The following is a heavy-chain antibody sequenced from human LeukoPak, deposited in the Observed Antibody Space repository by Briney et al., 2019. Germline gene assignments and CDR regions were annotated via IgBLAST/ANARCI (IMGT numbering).Heavy chain of an antibody. D-gene: IGHD2-2*01. V-gene: IGHV3-23*01. CDR1: GFTFSNYA. J-gene: IGHJ5*02. CDR2: INGGGGGGT. Sequence: GGSLRLSCAASGFTFSNYAMSWVRQAPGKGLEWGSGINGGGGGGTFHADSGRGRFTISRDNSKNTLYLQMSSLRAEDTAVYYCAASLPNIVVVPAAKGPFGSWGQGTLVTVSS. CDR3: AASLPNIVVVPAAKGPFGS.